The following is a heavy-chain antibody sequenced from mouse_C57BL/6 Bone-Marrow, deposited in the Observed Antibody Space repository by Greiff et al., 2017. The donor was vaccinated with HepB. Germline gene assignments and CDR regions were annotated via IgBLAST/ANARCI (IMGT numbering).Heavy chain of an antibody. D-gene: IGHD2-3*01. CDR1: GYTFTNYW. CDR2: IYPGGGYT. Sequence: QVQLKHSGAELVRPGTSVKMSCKASGYTFTNYWIGWAKQRPGHGLEWIGDIYPGGGYTNYNEKFKGKATLTADKSSSTAYMQFSSLTSEDSAIYYCARRWLLLYFDVWGTGTTVTVSS. J-gene: IGHJ1*03. CDR3: ARRWLLLYFDV. V-gene: IGHV1-63*01.